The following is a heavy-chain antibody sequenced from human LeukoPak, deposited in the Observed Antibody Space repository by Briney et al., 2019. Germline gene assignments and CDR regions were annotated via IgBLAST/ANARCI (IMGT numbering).Heavy chain of an antibody. CDR2: ISYDGGNK. Sequence: GGSLRLSCAASEFTFSNYGMHWVRQAPGKGLEWVAVISYDGGNKYYEGSVKGRFTISRDNSKNTLYLQMNSLRPEDTAVYYCARGQDYGDYSPWGQGTMVTVSS. CDR3: ARGQDYGDYSP. CDR1: EFTFSNYG. D-gene: IGHD4-17*01. J-gene: IGHJ3*01. V-gene: IGHV3-30*03.